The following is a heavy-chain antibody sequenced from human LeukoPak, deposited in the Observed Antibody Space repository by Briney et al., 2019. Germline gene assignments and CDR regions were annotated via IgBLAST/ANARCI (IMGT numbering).Heavy chain of an antibody. CDR2: IYHSGST. V-gene: IGHV4-39*07. D-gene: IGHD3-22*01. CDR3: ASISGMTVEEFDY. J-gene: IGHJ4*02. Sequence: PSETLSLICTVSGGSISSSSYYWGWIRQPPGKGLEWIGSIYHSGSTYYNPSLKSRVTISVDTSKNQFSLKPSSVTAADTAVYYCASISGMTVEEFDYWGQGTLVTVSS. CDR1: GGSISSSSYY.